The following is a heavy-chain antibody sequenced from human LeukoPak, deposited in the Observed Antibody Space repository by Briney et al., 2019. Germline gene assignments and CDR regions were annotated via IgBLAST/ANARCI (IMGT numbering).Heavy chain of an antibody. D-gene: IGHD2-2*02. CDR3: ARPVDCSSTSCYTGFYWFDP. V-gene: IGHV3-23*01. CDR1: GFTFSNYA. Sequence: GGSLRLSCAASGFTFSNYAMSWVRQAPGKGLEWVSAISGSGATTYYADSVKGRFTISRDHSKNTLYLQMNSLRAEDTAVYYCARPVDCSSTSCYTGFYWFDPWGQGTLVTVSS. J-gene: IGHJ5*02. CDR2: ISGSGATT.